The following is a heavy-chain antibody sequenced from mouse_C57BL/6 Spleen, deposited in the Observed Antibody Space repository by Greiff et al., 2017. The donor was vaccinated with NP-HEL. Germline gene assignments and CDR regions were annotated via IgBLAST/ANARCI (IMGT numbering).Heavy chain of an antibody. CDR1: FSTFTIYL. CDR3: ARDTVVATYWYFDV. V-gene: IGHV1-53*01. CDR2: INPSNLFA. Sequence: QVQLQQPGTELVKPVASVKLSCKASFSTFTIYLMHCVNHRPGQVLEWIGNINPSNLFANTNEKFQSKATLNVDKSSSTAYMQLSSLTSEDSAVYYCARDTVVATYWYFDVWGTGTTVTVSS. D-gene: IGHD1-1*01. J-gene: IGHJ1*03.